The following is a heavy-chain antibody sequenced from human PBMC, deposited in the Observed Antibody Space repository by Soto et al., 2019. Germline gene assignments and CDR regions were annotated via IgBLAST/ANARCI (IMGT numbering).Heavy chain of an antibody. D-gene: IGHD3-10*01. V-gene: IGHV1-8*01. Sequence: GASVKVSCKASGYTFTSYDINWVRQATGQGLEWMGWMNPNSGNTCYAQKFQGRVTMTRNTSISTAYMELSSLRSEDTAVYYCARGGVFFFAAPTNPFDYWGQGTLVTVSS. CDR1: GYTFTSYD. CDR3: ARGGVFFFAAPTNPFDY. J-gene: IGHJ4*02. CDR2: MNPNSGNT.